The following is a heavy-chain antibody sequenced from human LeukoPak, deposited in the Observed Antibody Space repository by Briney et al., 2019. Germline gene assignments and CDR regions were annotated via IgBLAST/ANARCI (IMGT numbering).Heavy chain of an antibody. Sequence: GGSLRLSCAASGLIVSSNYMSWVRQAPGKGLEWVAVISYDGTNKYYADSVKGRFTISRDNSKNTLSLQMNSLRAEDTALYYCARGFVLGAAKNYFDYWGQGALVTVSS. J-gene: IGHJ4*02. D-gene: IGHD2-21*02. CDR3: ARGFVLGAAKNYFDY. CDR2: ISYDGTNK. V-gene: IGHV3-30-3*01. CDR1: GLIVSSNY.